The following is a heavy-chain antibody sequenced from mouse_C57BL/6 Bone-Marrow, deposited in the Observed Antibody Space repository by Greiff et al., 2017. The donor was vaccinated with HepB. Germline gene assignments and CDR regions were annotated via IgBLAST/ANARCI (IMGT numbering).Heavy chain of an antibody. CDR3: AREGWYYGSSSWFAY. V-gene: IGHV1-64*01. CDR1: GYTFTSYW. CDR2: IHPNSGST. J-gene: IGHJ3*01. Sequence: QVQLQQPGAELVKPGASVKLSCKASGYTFTSYWMHWVKQRPGQGLEWIGMIHPNSGSTNYNEKFKSKATLTVDKSSSTAYMQLSSLTSEDSAVYYWAREGWYYGSSSWFAYWGQGTLVTVSA. D-gene: IGHD1-1*01.